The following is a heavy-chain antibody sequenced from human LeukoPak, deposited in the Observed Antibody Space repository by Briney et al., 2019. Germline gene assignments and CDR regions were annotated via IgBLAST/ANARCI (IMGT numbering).Heavy chain of an antibody. D-gene: IGHD2-21*01. J-gene: IGHJ6*03. CDR1: GYTFTGYY. CDR2: VNPNSGGT. Sequence: ASVKVSCKASGYTFTGYYMHWVRQAPGQGLEWMGWVNPNSGGTNYAQKFQGRVTMTRDTSISTAYMELSRLRSDDTAVYYCARGHSLYYYMDVWGKGTTVTVSS. V-gene: IGHV1-2*02. CDR3: ARGHSLYYYMDV.